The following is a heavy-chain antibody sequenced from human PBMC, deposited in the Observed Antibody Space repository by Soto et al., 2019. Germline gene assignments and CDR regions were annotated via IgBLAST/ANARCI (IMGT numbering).Heavy chain of an antibody. D-gene: IGHD3-3*01. J-gene: IGHJ4*02. V-gene: IGHV4-59*08. CDR2: IYYSGST. CDR3: ARSADFWSGYVDY. CDR1: GGSISSYY. Sequence: SETLSLTCTVSGGSISSYYWSWIRQPPGKGLEWIGYIYYSGSTNYNPSLKSRVTISVDTSKNQFSLKLSSVTAADTAVYYCARSADFWSGYVDYWGQGTLVTVSS.